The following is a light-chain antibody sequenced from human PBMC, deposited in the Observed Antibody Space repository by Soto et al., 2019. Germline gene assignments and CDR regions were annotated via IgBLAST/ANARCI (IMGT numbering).Light chain of an antibody. Sequence: HCLLTQPPSPSGTPVERVTISCSGSSSNIGSNTVNWYQQLPGTAPKLLIYSNNQRPSGVPDRFSGSKSGTSASLAIGGLQSEDEADYYCAAWDDSMNGSYVFGTGTKVTVL. CDR1: SSNIGSNT. J-gene: IGLJ1*01. CDR3: AAWDDSMNGSYV. V-gene: IGLV1-44*01. CDR2: SNN.